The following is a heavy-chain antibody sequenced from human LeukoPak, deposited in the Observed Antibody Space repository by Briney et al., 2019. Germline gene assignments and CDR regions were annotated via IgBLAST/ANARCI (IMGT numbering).Heavy chain of an antibody. D-gene: IGHD3-10*01. Sequence: PSETLSLTCTVSGGSISSYYWSWIRQPPGKGLEWIGYIYYSGSTNYNPSLKSRVTISVDTSKNQFSLKLSSVTAADTAVYYCARGFGELFDYYYYMDVWGKGTTVTISS. V-gene: IGHV4-59*01. CDR2: IYYSGST. J-gene: IGHJ6*03. CDR1: GGSISSYY. CDR3: ARGFGELFDYYYYMDV.